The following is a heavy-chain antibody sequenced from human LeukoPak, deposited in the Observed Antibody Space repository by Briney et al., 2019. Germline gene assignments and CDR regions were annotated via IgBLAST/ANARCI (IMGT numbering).Heavy chain of an antibody. CDR3: ARDLRAGIQLRLFGY. CDR2: INPSGGST. Sequence: ASVKVSCKASGYTFTSYYMHWVRQAPGQGLEWMGIINPSGGSTSYAQKFQGRVTMTRDTSTSTVYMELGSLRSEDTAVYYCARDLRAGIQLRLFGYWGQGTLVTVSS. V-gene: IGHV1-46*01. J-gene: IGHJ4*02. CDR1: GYTFTSYY. D-gene: IGHD5-18*01.